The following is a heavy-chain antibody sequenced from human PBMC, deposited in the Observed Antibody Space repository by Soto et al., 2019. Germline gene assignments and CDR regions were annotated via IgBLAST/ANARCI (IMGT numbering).Heavy chain of an antibody. Sequence: GASVKVSCKASGGTFSSYAISWVRQAPGQGPEWMGGIIPIFGTANYAQKFQGRVTITADESTSTAYMELSSLRSEDTAVYYCASATVNYYYGMDVWGQGTTVTVSS. J-gene: IGHJ6*02. V-gene: IGHV1-69*13. D-gene: IGHD4-4*01. CDR1: GGTFSSYA. CDR3: ASATVNYYYGMDV. CDR2: IIPIFGTA.